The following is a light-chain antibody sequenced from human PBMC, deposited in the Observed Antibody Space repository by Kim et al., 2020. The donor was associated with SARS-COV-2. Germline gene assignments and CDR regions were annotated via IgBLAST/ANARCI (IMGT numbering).Light chain of an antibody. Sequence: LSPGERATLSCGASQSVSSYLAWYQQKTGQAPRLLIYDASNRATGIPARFSGSGSGRDFTLTISSLEPEDFAVYYCQQRSNWPPYSFGQGTKLEI. V-gene: IGKV3-11*02. J-gene: IGKJ2*03. CDR3: QQRSNWPPYS. CDR2: DAS. CDR1: QSVSSY.